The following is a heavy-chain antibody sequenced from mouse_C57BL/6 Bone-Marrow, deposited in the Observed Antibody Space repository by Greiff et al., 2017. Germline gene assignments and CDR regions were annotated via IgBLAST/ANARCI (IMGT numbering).Heavy chain of an antibody. CDR1: EYEFPSHD. D-gene: IGHD1-1*01. J-gene: IGHJ2*01. CDR3: ARQGGVLREGCDY. Sequence: EVKLMESGGGLVQPGESLKLSCESNEYEFPSHDMSWVRKTPEKRLELVAAINSDGGSTYYPDTMERRFIISRDKTKKPLYLQMSSLRSEDTALXYCARQGGVLREGCDYWGQGTTLTVSS. V-gene: IGHV5-2*01. CDR2: INSDGGST.